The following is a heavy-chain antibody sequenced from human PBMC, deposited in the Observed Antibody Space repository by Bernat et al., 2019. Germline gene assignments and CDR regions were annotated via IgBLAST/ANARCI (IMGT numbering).Heavy chain of an antibody. V-gene: IGHV3-74*01. D-gene: IGHD5-18*01. CDR1: GFTFSSYW. Sequence: EVQLVESGGGLVQPGGSLRLSCAASGFTFSSYWMHWVRQAPGKGLVWVSRINSDGSSTSYAGSVKGRVTISRGNAKNTLYLQMNSLRAEDTAVYYCARDRVDTAMVPPLNWFDPWGQGTLVTVSS. CDR2: INSDGSST. CDR3: ARDRVDTAMVPPLNWFDP. J-gene: IGHJ5*02.